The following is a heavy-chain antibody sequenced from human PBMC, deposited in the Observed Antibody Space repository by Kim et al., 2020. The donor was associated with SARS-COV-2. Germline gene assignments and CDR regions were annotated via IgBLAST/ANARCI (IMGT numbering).Heavy chain of an antibody. D-gene: IGHD3-10*01. CDR2: INPSGGST. J-gene: IGHJ6*02. V-gene: IGHV1-46*01. CDR1: GYTFTSYY. CDR3: ARDLEPYGSGTTYYYGMDV. Sequence: ASVKVSCKASGYTFTSYYMHWVRQAPGQGLEWMGIINPSGGSTSYAQKFQGRVTMTRDTSTSTVYMELSSLRSEDTAVYYCARDLEPYGSGTTYYYGMDVWGQGTTVTVSS.